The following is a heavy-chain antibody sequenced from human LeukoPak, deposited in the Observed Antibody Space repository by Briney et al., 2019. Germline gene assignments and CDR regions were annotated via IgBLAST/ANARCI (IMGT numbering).Heavy chain of an antibody. D-gene: IGHD2-8*02. CDR1: GGSISSSNW. V-gene: IGHV4-4*02. J-gene: IGHJ4*02. CDR2: GHHSESS. CDR3: ARESAGSLHDSTAAFHY. Sequence: PSETLSLTCAVSGGSISSSNWWSWVRQPPGKGLEWIAYGHHSESSNYNPSFRSRVIIPVDTSRNQFSLRLSSVTAADTAIYYCARESAGSLHDSTAAFHYWGQGILVIVSS.